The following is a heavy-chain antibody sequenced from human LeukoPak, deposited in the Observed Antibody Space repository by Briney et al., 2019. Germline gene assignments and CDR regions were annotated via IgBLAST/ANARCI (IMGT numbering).Heavy chain of an antibody. V-gene: IGHV3-23*01. Sequence: GGSLRLSCAATGFTFSRNAMIWVRQAPGKELEWVSAISGSGSDTYYADSVKGRFTISRDNSKNTVYLRMNSLRAEDTAIYYCAKDPWGSRGYFDYWGQGTLVTVSS. D-gene: IGHD7-27*01. CDR2: ISGSGSDT. CDR3: AKDPWGSRGYFDY. CDR1: GFTFSRNA. J-gene: IGHJ4*02.